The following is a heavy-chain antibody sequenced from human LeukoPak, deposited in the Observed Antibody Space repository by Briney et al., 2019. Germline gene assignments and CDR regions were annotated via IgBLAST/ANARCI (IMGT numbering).Heavy chain of an antibody. CDR2: IKQDGSEK. CDR1: GFTFSSHW. CDR3: ARWRYGSGCYWLDP. D-gene: IGHD6-19*01. Sequence: PGGSLRLSCAASGFTFSSHWMSWVRQAPGKGLEWMANIKQDGSEKYYVDSVKGRFTISRDNAKNSLYLQMNSLRAEDTAIYYCARWRYGSGCYWLDPWGQGTLVTVSS. J-gene: IGHJ5*02. V-gene: IGHV3-7*01.